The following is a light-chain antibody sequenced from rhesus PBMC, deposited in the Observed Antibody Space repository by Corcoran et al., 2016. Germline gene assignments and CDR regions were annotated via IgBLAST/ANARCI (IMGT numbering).Light chain of an antibody. CDR2: KAS. CDR3: QQYASSPRT. Sequence: DIQMTQSPSSLSASVGDTVTITCRASRSISSWLAWYQQKPGKAPKVLISKASSFQSWVPSRFSGSGSGTDFPLTIRSRQSDDCATYYCQQYASSPRTFGQGTKVEI. J-gene: IGKJ1*01. V-gene: IGKV1-22*01. CDR1: RSISSW.